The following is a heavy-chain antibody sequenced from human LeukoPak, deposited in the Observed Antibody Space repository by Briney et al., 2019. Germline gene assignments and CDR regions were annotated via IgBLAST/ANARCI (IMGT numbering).Heavy chain of an antibody. CDR3: ARGVAAAGY. D-gene: IGHD6-13*01. CDR1: GDSISSGSYY. CDR2: IYTTGST. V-gene: IGHV4-61*02. J-gene: IGHJ4*02. Sequence: SETLSLTCSVSGDSISSGSYYWSWIRQPAGKGLEWIGRIYTTGSTNYNPSLKSRVTISVDTSENQFSLRLSSVTAADTAVYYCARGVAAAGYWGQGTLVTVSS.